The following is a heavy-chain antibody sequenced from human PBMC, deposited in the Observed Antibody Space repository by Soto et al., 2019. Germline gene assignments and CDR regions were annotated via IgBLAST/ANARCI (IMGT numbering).Heavy chain of an antibody. CDR3: ARDQMETVGLPHDY. Sequence: ASVKVSCKASGYTFSSYYMNWVRQAPGQGLEWMGWISAYNGNTNYAQKLQGRVTMTTDTSTSTAYMELRSLRSDDTAVYYCARDQMETVGLPHDYWGQGTLVTVSS. V-gene: IGHV1-18*04. D-gene: IGHD2-15*01. J-gene: IGHJ4*02. CDR1: GYTFSSYY. CDR2: ISAYNGNT.